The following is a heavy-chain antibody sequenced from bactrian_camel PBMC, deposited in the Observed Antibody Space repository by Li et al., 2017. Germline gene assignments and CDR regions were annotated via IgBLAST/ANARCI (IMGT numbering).Heavy chain of an antibody. CDR2: MGSDGGCS. Sequence: QLVESGGGSVQAGGSLRLSCAASGHITSSDCMGWFHQAPGKEREVIAIMGSDGGCSYYADSVKGRFTISRDNDKRRVYLQMESLRPEDSADYFCATNPPRQPRDDDEPSCDEYREWGQGTQVTVS. CDR3: ATNPPRQPRDDDEPSCDEYRE. CDR1: GHITSSDC. D-gene: IGHD4*01. V-gene: IGHV3-3*01. J-gene: IGHJ4*01.